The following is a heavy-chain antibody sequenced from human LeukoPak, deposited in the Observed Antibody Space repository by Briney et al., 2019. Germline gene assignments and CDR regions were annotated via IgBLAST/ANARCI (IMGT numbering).Heavy chain of an antibody. CDR2: IYTSGST. CDR3: ASSVDTAMVGVY. D-gene: IGHD5-18*01. CDR1: GGSLSSYY. J-gene: IGHJ4*02. V-gene: IGHV4-4*07. Sequence: SETLSLTCSVSGGSLSSYYWNWIRQPAGKGLEWIGHIYTSGSTNYNPALKSRVSMSLDTSKNQFSLKLSSVTAADTAVYYCASSVDTAMVGVYWGQGTLITVSS.